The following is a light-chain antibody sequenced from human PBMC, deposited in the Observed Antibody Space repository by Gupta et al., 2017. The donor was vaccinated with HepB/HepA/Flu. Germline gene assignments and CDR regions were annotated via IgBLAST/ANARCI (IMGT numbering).Light chain of an antibody. V-gene: IGLV1-44*01. CDR3: AVWDDSLNGVI. CDR2: RNN. J-gene: IGLJ2*01. CDR1: SSNIGSNT. Sequence: QSVLTQPPSASGTPGQRVIIPCSGSSSNIGSNTVNWYQHLPGTGPKLLIYRNNQRPSVVPDRFSGSKSGTSASLAISGLQSGDEADYYCAVWDDSLNGVIFGGGTKLTVL.